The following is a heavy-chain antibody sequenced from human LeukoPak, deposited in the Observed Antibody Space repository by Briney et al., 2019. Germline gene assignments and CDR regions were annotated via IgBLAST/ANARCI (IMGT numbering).Heavy chain of an antibody. V-gene: IGHV3-21*01. J-gene: IGHJ4*02. CDR3: ARHDSSGSPFDY. CDR1: EFTFSSYS. CDR2: ISSGSSYI. D-gene: IGHD3-22*01. Sequence: PGGSLRLSCAASEFTFSSYSMNWVRQAPGKGLEWVSCISSGSSYIYYADSVKGRFTISRDNAKNSLYLQMNSLRAEDTAVYYCARHDSSGSPFDYWGQGTLVSVSS.